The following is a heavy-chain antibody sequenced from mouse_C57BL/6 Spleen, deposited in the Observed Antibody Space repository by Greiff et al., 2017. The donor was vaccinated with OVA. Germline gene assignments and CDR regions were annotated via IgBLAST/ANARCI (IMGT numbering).Heavy chain of an antibody. CDR1: GYTFTSYD. D-gene: IGHD2-12*01. CDR2: IYPRDGST. Sequence: VKLVESGPELVKPGASVKLSCKASGYTFTSYDINWVKQRPGQGLEWIGWIYPRDGSTKYNEKFKGKATLTVDTSSSTAYMELHSLTSEDSAVYFCARGVTTWYFDVWGTGTTVTVSS. CDR3: ARGVTTWYFDV. V-gene: IGHV1-85*01. J-gene: IGHJ1*03.